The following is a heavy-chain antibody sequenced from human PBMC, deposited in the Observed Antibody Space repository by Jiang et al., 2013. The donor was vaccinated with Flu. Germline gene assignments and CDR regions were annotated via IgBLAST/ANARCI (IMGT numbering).Heavy chain of an antibody. D-gene: IGHD2-2*01. CDR2: IIPIFGTA. CDR3: ARGVGCSSTSCHDGMDV. V-gene: IGHV1-69*01. J-gene: IGHJ6*02. CDR1: GGTLSSYA. Sequence: SSVKVSCKASGGTLSSYAISWVRQAPGQGLEWMGGIIPIFGTANYAQKLQGRVTISADESTSTASMELSSLRSDDTAVYYCARGVGCSSTSCHDGMDVWGQGTTVTVSS.